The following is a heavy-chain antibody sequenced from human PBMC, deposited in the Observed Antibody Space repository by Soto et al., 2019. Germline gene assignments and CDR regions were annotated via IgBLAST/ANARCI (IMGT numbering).Heavy chain of an antibody. CDR3: AKTLGIVVINPQTFDY. D-gene: IGHD3-22*01. CDR2: ISGSGGST. Sequence: GGSLRLSCAASGFTFSSYAMSWVRQAPGKGLEWVSAISGSGGSTYYADSVKGRFTISRDNSKNTLYLQMNSLRAEDTAVYYCAKTLGIVVINPQTFDYWGQGTLVTVSS. J-gene: IGHJ4*02. V-gene: IGHV3-23*01. CDR1: GFTFSSYA.